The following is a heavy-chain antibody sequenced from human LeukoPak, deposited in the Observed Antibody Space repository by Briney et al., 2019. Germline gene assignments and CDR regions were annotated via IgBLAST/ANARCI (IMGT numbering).Heavy chain of an antibody. CDR3: ARNGGNSNWYFDL. CDR2: ISRIGGTTT. Sequence: GGSLRLSCAASGFTFSVFEMNWVRQAPGKGLEWVSYISRIGGTTTYYADSVKGRFTISRDNAKSSLFLRMDSLTADDTAVYYCARNGGNSNWYFDLWGRGTLVTVSS. J-gene: IGHJ2*01. D-gene: IGHD4-23*01. V-gene: IGHV3-48*03. CDR1: GFTFSVFE.